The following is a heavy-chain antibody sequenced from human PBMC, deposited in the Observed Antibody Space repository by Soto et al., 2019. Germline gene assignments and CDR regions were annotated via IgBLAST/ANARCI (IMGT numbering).Heavy chain of an antibody. D-gene: IGHD3-9*01. CDR1: GGSISSYY. J-gene: IGHJ4*02. Sequence: SDTLSLTCTVSGGSISSYYWSWIRQPPGKGLEWIGYIYYSGSTNYNPSLKSRVTISVDTSKNQFSLKLSSVTAADTAVYYCARQVLRYFDSSFALDYWGQGTLVTVSS. CDR3: ARQVLRYFDSSFALDY. V-gene: IGHV4-59*08. CDR2: IYYSGST.